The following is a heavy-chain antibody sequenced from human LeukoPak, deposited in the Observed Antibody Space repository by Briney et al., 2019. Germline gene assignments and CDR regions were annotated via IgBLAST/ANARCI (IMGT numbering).Heavy chain of an antibody. D-gene: IGHD3-22*01. V-gene: IGHV3-73*01. J-gene: IGHJ4*02. Sequence: GGSLRLSCAASGFTFSGSAMHWVRQASGKGLEWVGRIRSKANSYATAYAASVKGRFTISRDDSKNTAYLQMNSRKTEDTAVYYCVPGGVIVVATSDYWGQGTLVTVSS. CDR3: VPGGVIVVATSDY. CDR1: GFTFSGSA. CDR2: IRSKANSYAT.